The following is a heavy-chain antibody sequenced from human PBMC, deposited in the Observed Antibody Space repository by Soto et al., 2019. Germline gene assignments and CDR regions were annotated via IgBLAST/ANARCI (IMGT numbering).Heavy chain of an antibody. CDR2: ISYDGSKK. Sequence: QVQLVESGGGVVQPGRSLRLSCAASGFTFSSYGMHWVRQAPGKGLEWVAGISYDGSKKYYADSVKGRFTISIDNSKNTLYMHMNSLRAEDTAVYYCAKERSPGYSSGWYWDYWGQGTLVTVSS. CDR3: AKERSPGYSSGWYWDY. J-gene: IGHJ4*02. D-gene: IGHD6-19*01. CDR1: GFTFSSYG. V-gene: IGHV3-30*18.